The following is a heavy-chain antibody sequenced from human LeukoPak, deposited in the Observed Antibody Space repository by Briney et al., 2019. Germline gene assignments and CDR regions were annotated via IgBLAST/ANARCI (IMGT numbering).Heavy chain of an antibody. Sequence: SETLSLTCTVSGGSISSGGYYWSWIRQHPGKGLEWIGYIYYSGGTYYHPSLKSRVTISVDTSKNQFSLKLSSVTAADTAVYYCARAGIAVAGTDLGFDPWGQGTLVTVSS. D-gene: IGHD6-19*01. CDR3: ARAGIAVAGTDLGFDP. J-gene: IGHJ5*02. CDR1: GGSISSGGYY. CDR2: IYYSGGT. V-gene: IGHV4-31*03.